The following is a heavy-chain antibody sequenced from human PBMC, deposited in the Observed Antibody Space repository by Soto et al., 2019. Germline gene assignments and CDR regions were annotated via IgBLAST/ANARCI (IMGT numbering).Heavy chain of an antibody. J-gene: IGHJ4*02. CDR3: VKDDGGYASTAPH. CDR1: GITISNYP. V-gene: IGHV3-23*01. Sequence: EVQLLESGGGLVQPGGSLRLSCAASGITISNYPMSWVRQAPGKGLDWVSGISGSGDRTYYADSAKGRFTISKDISKNSLAMQLDSLGVEDTDVYFGVKDDGGYASTAPHWGQGTLVTVSS. CDR2: ISGSGDRT. D-gene: IGHD3-22*01.